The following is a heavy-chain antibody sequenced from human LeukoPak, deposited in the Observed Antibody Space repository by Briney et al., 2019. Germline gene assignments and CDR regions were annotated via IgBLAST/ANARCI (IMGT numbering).Heavy chain of an antibody. V-gene: IGHV3-30*18. J-gene: IGHJ4*02. D-gene: IGHD3-10*01. CDR2: ISYDGSNT. CDR3: AKPYYYGSRSYMDY. Sequence: PGGSLRLSCAASGFTLSSYGMHWVRQAPGKGLEWVAVISYDGSNTYYADSVKGRFTISRDNSKNMLYLQMNSLRAEDTAVYYCAKPYYYGSRSYMDYWGQGTLVTVSS. CDR1: GFTLSSYG.